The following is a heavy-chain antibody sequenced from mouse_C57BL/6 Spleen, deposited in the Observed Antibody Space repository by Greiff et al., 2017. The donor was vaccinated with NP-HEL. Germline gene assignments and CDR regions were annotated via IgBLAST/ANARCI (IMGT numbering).Heavy chain of an antibody. D-gene: IGHD3-2*02. J-gene: IGHJ2*01. CDR2: IDPSDSYT. V-gene: IGHV1-59*01. CDR1: GYTFTSYW. Sequence: QVQLQQPGAELVRPGTSVKLSCKASGYTFTSYWMHWVKQRPGQGLEWIGVIDPSDSYTNYNQKFKGKATLTVDTSSSTAYMQLSSLTSEDSAVYYCARWDRQLRLQGYWGQGTTLTVSS. CDR3: ARWDRQLRLQGY.